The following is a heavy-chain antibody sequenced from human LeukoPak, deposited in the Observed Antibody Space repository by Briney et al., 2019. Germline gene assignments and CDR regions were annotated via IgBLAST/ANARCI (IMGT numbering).Heavy chain of an antibody. CDR3: ARDKEWLSHYYFDY. Sequence: ASVKVSCKASGYTFTSYGISWGRQAPGQGLEWMGWISAYNGNTNYAQKPQGRVTMTTDTSTSTAYMELRSLRSDDTAVYYCARDKEWLSHYYFDYWGQGTLVTVSS. CDR1: GYTFTSYG. CDR2: ISAYNGNT. V-gene: IGHV1-18*01. D-gene: IGHD3-3*01. J-gene: IGHJ4*02.